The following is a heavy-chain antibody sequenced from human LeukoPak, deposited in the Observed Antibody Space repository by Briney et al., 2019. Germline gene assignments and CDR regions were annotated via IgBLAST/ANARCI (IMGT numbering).Heavy chain of an antibody. V-gene: IGHV4-39*07. CDR1: GVSISSGSNY. D-gene: IGHD1-26*01. CDR2: IYYSGST. J-gene: IGHJ3*02. CDR3: ARYIVSYPHDAFDI. Sequence: SETLSLTCRVSGVSISSGSNYWGWIRQPPGKGLEWIGSIYYSGSTYYNPSLKSRVTISVDTSKKQFSLKLSSVTAADTAFYYCARYIVSYPHDAFDIWGQGTMVTVSS.